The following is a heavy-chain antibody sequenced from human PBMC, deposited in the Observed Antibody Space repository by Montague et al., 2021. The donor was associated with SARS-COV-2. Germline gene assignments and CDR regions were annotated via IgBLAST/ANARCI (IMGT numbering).Heavy chain of an antibody. J-gene: IGHJ4*02. V-gene: IGHV4-31*03. CDR1: GGSIGSDGYY. D-gene: IGHD3-3*01. CDR3: ARVRGRTIFGVVGPFDY. CDR2: IYYSGST. Sequence: TLSLTCTVSGGSIGSDGYYWSWIRQHPGKGLEWIGYIYYSGSTYYNPSLKSRVTISVDTSKNQFSLKLSSVTAADTAVYYCARVRGRTIFGVVGPFDYWGQGTLVTVSS.